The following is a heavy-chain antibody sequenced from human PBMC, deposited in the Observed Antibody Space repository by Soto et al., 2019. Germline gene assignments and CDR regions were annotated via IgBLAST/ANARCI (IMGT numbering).Heavy chain of an antibody. CDR1: GYTFSSYA. Sequence: GGSLRLSCAASGYTFSSYAIHWVRQAPGKGLEWVAVIAYDGRNKYYADSVKGRFTISRDNAKNSLYLQMNSLRDEDTAVYYCATWRGGFDIWGQGTMVTVS. CDR2: IAYDGRNK. D-gene: IGHD2-15*01. J-gene: IGHJ3*02. CDR3: ATWRGGFDI. V-gene: IGHV3-30*04.